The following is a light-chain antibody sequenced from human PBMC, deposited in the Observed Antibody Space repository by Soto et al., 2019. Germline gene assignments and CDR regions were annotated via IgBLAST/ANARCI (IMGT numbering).Light chain of an antibody. Sequence: QSALTQPRSVSGSPGQSVTISCTGTGSDVGAYKYVSWYQQHPGKAPKLIIYDVSERPSGVPDRFSGAKSGDTASLTISGLQVEDEADYYCCSYAGSYSWVFGGGTKLTVL. J-gene: IGLJ3*02. CDR3: CSYAGSYSWV. CDR1: GSDVGAYKY. V-gene: IGLV2-11*01. CDR2: DVS.